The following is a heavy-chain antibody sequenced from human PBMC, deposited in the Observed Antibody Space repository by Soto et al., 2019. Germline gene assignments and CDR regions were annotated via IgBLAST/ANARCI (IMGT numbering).Heavy chain of an antibody. CDR2: IIPILGIA. CDR3: ARAFDISGFDY. J-gene: IGHJ4*02. CDR1: GGTFSSYT. D-gene: IGHD3-9*01. V-gene: IGHV1-69*02. Sequence: SVKVSCKASGGTFSSYTISWVRQAPGQGLEWMGRIIPILGIANYAQKFQGRVTITRDTSASTAYMELSSLRSEDTAVYYCARAFDISGFDYWGQGTLVTVSS.